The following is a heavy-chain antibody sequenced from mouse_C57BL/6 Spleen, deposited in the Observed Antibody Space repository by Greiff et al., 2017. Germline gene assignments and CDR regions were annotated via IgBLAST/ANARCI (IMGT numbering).Heavy chain of an antibody. CDR2: IYPSDSET. CDR3: ARPGYYGSRGWFAY. CDR1: GYTFTSYW. J-gene: IGHJ3*01. Sequence: QVQLQQSGAELVRPGSSVKLSCKASGYTFTSYWMDWVKQRPGQGLEWIGNIYPSDSETHYNQKFKDKATLTVDKSSSTAYMQLSSLTSEDSAVYYCARPGYYGSRGWFAYWGQGTLVTVSA. D-gene: IGHD1-1*01. V-gene: IGHV1-61*01.